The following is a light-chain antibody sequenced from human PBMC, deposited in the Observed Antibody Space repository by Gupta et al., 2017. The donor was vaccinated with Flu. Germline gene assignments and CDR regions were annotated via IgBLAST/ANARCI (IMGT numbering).Light chain of an antibody. CDR2: KIS. CDR3: MQGSNWPYT. Sequence: VVMTQTPVSLPVTLGQPATISCKSSQSLVYADGNIYLNWFHQRPGQSPRRLIYKISNRDSGVPDRFSGSGSGTDFTLKITRVEAEDVGLYYCMQGSNWPYTFGQWTKLEIK. V-gene: IGKV2-30*01. J-gene: IGKJ2*01. CDR1: QSLVYADGNIY.